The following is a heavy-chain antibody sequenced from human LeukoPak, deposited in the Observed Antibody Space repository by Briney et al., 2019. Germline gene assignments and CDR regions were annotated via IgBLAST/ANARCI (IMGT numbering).Heavy chain of an antibody. D-gene: IGHD6-13*01. CDR3: ARGRGSSWYYFDS. CDR2: IYASGNT. V-gene: IGHV4-4*07. Sequence: SETLSLTCTVSGGSISSYYWSWVRQPAGKGLEWIGRIYASGNTNYNPSLKGRVTMTVDTSKNQFSLNLSSVTAADTAVYYCARGRGSSWYYFDSWGQGTLVTISS. J-gene: IGHJ4*02. CDR1: GGSISSYY.